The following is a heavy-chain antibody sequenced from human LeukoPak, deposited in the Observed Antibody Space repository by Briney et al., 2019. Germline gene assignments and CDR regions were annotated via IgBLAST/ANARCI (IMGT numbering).Heavy chain of an antibody. J-gene: IGHJ4*02. D-gene: IGHD2-15*01. CDR3: ARDKTVVVAAYYFDY. CDR2: IYSGGST. CDR1: GFTFSSYA. Sequence: PGGSLRLSCAASGFTFSSYAMSWARQAPGKGLEWVSFIYSGGSTYYADSVKGRFTTSRDNSKNTLYLQMNSLRAEDTAVYYCARDKTVVVAAYYFDYWGQGTLVTVSS. V-gene: IGHV3-66*01.